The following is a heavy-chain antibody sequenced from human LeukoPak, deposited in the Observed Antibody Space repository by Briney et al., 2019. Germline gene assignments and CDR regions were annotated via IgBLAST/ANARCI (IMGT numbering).Heavy chain of an antibody. Sequence: ASVKVSCKASGGTFSSYAITWVRQAPGQGLEWMGWINPNSGGTNYAQKFQGRVTMTRDTSISTAYMELSRLRSDDTAVYYCARVWGGYSYRHGQLYYFDYWGQGTLVTVSS. D-gene: IGHD5-18*01. J-gene: IGHJ4*02. CDR3: ARVWGGYSYRHGQLYYFDY. CDR2: INPNSGGT. V-gene: IGHV1-2*02. CDR1: GGTFSSYA.